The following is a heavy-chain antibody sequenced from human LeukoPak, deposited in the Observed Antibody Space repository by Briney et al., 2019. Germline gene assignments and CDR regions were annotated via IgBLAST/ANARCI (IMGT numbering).Heavy chain of an antibody. CDR2: IYHSGSI. CDR3: ARGDHDYAHGMDV. D-gene: IGHD4-17*01. CDR1: GGSISSGGYS. J-gene: IGHJ6*02. V-gene: IGHV4-30-2*01. Sequence: SQTLSLTCAVSGGSISSGGYSWSWIRQPPGKGLEWIGYIYHSGSIYYNPSLKSRVTISVDRSKNQFSLKLSSVTAADTAVYYCARGDHDYAHGMDVWGQGTTVTVSS.